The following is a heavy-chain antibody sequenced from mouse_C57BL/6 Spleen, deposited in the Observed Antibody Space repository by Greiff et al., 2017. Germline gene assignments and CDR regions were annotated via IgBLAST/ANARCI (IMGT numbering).Heavy chain of an antibody. CDR1: GYTFTSYW. V-gene: IGHV1-55*01. CDR3: ARLITTVVATYFDY. CDR2: IYPGSGST. Sequence: VQLQQPGAELVKPGASVKMSCKASGYTFTSYWITWVKQRPGQGLEWIGDIYPGSGSTNYNEKFKSKATLTVDTSSSTAYMQLSSLTSEDSAVYYCARLITTVVATYFDYWGQGTTRTVSS. J-gene: IGHJ2*01. D-gene: IGHD1-1*01.